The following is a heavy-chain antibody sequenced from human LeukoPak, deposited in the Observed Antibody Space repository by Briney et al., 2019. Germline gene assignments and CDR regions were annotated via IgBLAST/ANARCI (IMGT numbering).Heavy chain of an antibody. J-gene: IGHJ4*02. D-gene: IGHD3-10*01. CDR3: AKDTYYYGSGYFDY. CDR2: ISYDGSNK. V-gene: IGHV3-30*18. Sequence: PGGSLRLSCAASGFTFSSYGMHWVRQAPGKGLEWVAVISYDGSNKYYADSVKGRFTISRDNSKNTLCLQMNSLRAEDTAVYYCAKDTYYYGSGYFDYWGQGTLVTVSS. CDR1: GFTFSSYG.